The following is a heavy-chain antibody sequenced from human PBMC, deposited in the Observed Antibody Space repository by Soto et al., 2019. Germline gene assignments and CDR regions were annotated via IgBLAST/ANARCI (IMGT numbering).Heavy chain of an antibody. J-gene: IGHJ5*02. D-gene: IGHD3-3*01. CDR3: ARQYDFWSGPRWFDT. CDR1: GGSFSGYC. V-gene: IGHV4-34*01. CDR2: INHSGST. Sequence: PSETLSLTCAVYGGSFSGYCWSWIRQPPGKGLEWIGEINHSGSTNYNPSLKSRVTISVDTSKNRFSLKLSSVTAADTAVYYCARQYDFWSGPRWFDTWGQGTLVTVSS.